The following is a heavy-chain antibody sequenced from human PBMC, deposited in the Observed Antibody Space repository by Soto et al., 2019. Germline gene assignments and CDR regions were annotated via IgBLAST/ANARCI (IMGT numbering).Heavy chain of an antibody. CDR2: ISYDGTDK. Sequence: QVHLVESGGGVVQPGRSLTISCVGSGFAFSTYGMHWVRQAPAKGLEWVALISYDGTDKYYADSVKGRFSISRDNSKQTLSLQMDSRRPEDTAGYDCAKDVGAGSDSWGQGTLVNVSS. J-gene: IGHJ5*02. D-gene: IGHD2-21*01. CDR3: AKDVGAGSDS. CDR1: GFAFSTYG. V-gene: IGHV3-30*18.